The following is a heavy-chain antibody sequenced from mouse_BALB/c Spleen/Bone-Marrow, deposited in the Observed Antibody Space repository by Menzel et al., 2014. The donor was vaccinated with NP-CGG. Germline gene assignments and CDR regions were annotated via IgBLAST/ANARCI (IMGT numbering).Heavy chain of an antibody. Sequence: VKLVESGAELARPGASVKMSCRASGYTFTTYTMHWVKQRPGQGLGWIGYINPSSGYTYYNQKFKDKATLTADKSSSAAYLQLSSLTSEDSAVYYCARVYGNYDAMDYWGQGTSVTVSS. CDR1: GYTFTTYT. D-gene: IGHD2-1*01. CDR2: INPSSGYT. J-gene: IGHJ4*01. CDR3: ARVYGNYDAMDY. V-gene: IGHV1-4*01.